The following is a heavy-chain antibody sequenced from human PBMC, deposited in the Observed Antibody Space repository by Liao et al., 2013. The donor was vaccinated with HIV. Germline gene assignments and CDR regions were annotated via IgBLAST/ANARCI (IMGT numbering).Heavy chain of an antibody. J-gene: IGHJ6*02. V-gene: IGHV4-4*07. CDR1: GGSISDFH. CDR2: MYNSGST. Sequence: QVQLQESGPGLVKPSETLSLTCTVSGGSISDFHWTWIRQPAGKGLQWIGRMYNSGSTNYDPSLESRVTMSGDTSKNQFSLRLTSVTAADTAVYYCATLGGGRDVSG. D-gene: IGHD3-16*01. CDR3: ATLGGGRDV.